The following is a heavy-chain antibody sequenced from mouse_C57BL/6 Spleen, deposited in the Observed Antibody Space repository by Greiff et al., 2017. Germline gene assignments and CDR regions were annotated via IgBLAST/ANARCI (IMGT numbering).Heavy chain of an antibody. J-gene: IGHJ4*01. Sequence: VKLMESGAELMKPGASVKLSCKATGYTFTGYWIEWVKQRPGHGLEWIGEILPGSGSTNYNEKFKGKATFTADTSSNTAYMQLSSLTTEDSAIYYCARRSYDYDGDYYAMDYWGQGTSVTVSS. V-gene: IGHV1-9*01. CDR2: ILPGSGST. CDR1: GYTFTGYW. CDR3: ARRSYDYDGDYYAMDY. D-gene: IGHD2-4*01.